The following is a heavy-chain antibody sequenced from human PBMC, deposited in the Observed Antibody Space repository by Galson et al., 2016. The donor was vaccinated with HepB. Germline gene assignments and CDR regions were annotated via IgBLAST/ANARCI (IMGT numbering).Heavy chain of an antibody. J-gene: IGHJ4*02. CDR2: INPSGGST. Sequence: SVKVSCKASGYTFTNYYMHWVRQAPGQGLEWMGIINPSGGSTSYAQNFQGRVTMTRDTSTSTIYLELSSLGSEDTAVYYCARVMLERGYSGYDPRGGSDYWGQGTLVTVSS. CDR3: ARVMLERGYSGYDPRGGSDY. CDR1: GYTFTNYY. V-gene: IGHV1-46*01. D-gene: IGHD5-12*01.